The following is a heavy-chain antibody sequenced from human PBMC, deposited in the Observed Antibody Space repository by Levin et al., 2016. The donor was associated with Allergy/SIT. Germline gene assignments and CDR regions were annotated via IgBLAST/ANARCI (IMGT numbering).Heavy chain of an antibody. Sequence: GESLKISCAASGFTFSSYAMSWVRQAPGKGLEWVSAISGSGGSTYYADSVKGRFTISRDNSKNTLYLQMNSLRAEDTAVYYCAKARWDYGDYVDWFDPWGQGTLVTVSS. J-gene: IGHJ5*02. CDR3: AKARWDYGDYVDWFDP. CDR2: ISGSGGST. V-gene: IGHV3-23*01. D-gene: IGHD4-17*01. CDR1: GFTFSSYA.